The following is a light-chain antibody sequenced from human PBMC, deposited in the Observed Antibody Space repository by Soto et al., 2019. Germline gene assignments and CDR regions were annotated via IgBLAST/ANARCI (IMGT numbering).Light chain of an antibody. Sequence: EVVMTQSPASLSASPGQRSTLSCRASQSVSSDLAWYQHKPGQAPRLLIYGASTRATGIPARLSGRGSGTELTITISSLKSVDFAVYYCQQYDKWPQTFGQGTKVDIK. CDR2: GAS. CDR3: QQYDKWPQT. CDR1: QSVSSD. J-gene: IGKJ1*01. V-gene: IGKV3-15*01.